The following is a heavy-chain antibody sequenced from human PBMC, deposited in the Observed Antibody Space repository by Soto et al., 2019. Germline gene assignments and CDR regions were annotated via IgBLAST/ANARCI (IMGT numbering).Heavy chain of an antibody. CDR1: GGSFSGYY. V-gene: IGHV4-34*01. J-gene: IGHJ6*02. D-gene: IGHD1-26*01. CDR3: ARDHVVGYGMDV. Sequence: SETLSLTCAVYGGSFSGYYWSWIRQPPGKGLEWIGEINHSGSTNYNPSLKSRVTISVDTSKNQFSLKLSSVTAADTAVYYCARDHVVGYGMDVWGQGTTVT. CDR2: INHSGST.